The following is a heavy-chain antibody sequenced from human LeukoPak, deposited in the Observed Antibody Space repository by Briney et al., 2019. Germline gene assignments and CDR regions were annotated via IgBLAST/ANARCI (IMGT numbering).Heavy chain of an antibody. CDR1: GFILSQYS. J-gene: IGHJ5*02. V-gene: IGHV3-48*01. CDR2: IRSSSET. CDR3: ARDAGNSGYGCDL. Sequence: GGSLRLSCAASGFILSQYSMNWVRQAPGKGLERVSHIRSSSETFYADSVKGRFTISRDNARNSLYLQMNNLRGEDTAIYYCARDAGNSGYGCDLWGQGTLVTVSS. D-gene: IGHD5-12*01.